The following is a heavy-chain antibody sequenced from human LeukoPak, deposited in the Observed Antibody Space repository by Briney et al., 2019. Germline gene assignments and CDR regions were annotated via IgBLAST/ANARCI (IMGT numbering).Heavy chain of an antibody. CDR1: GGSFSGYY. Sequence: SETLSLTCAVYGGSFSGYYWSWIRQPPGKGLEWIGEINHSGSTNYNPSLKSRVTISVDTSKNQFSLKLSSVTAVDTAVYYCASGYCSGGSCLHYWGQGTLVTVSS. J-gene: IGHJ4*02. CDR2: INHSGST. CDR3: ASGYCSGGSCLHY. V-gene: IGHV4-34*01. D-gene: IGHD2-15*01.